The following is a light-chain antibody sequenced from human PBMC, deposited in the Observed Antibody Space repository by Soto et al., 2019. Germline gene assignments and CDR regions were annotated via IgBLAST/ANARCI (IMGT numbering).Light chain of an antibody. CDR2: GAS. J-gene: IGKJ1*01. CDR1: QDISDD. CDR3: LQNHNYPRT. V-gene: IGKV1-6*01. Sequence: AIQMTQSPSSLYASVGDRVTITCRASQDISDDVGWYQQTPGKAPKLLISGASRLQSGVPSRFSGSGSGAAFTLTIASRRPEESATYYFLQNHNYPRTLGQGTKGEI.